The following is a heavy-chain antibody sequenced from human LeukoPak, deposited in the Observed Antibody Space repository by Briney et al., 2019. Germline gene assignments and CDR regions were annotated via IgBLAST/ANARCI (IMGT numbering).Heavy chain of an antibody. J-gene: IGHJ6*02. D-gene: IGHD3-3*01. CDR2: IDPADSEI. CDR1: GYTFRSHW. Sequence: GESLKISCKTSGYTFRSHWIAWVRQVPGKGLEWMGIIDPADSEIIYSPSLEGQATISVDKSNTTAFLQWTSLKASDTATYYCAKTITIFGGTYGMDVWGQGTTVSVAS. CDR3: AKTITIFGGTYGMDV. V-gene: IGHV5-51*01.